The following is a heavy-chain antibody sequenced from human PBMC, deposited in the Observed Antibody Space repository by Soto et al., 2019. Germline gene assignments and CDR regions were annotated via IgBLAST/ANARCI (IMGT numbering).Heavy chain of an antibody. Sequence: GGSLRLSCAASGFPFSSYAMSWVRQAPGKGLEWVSGISGGGGIKYYVDSVKGRFTISRDNSKNTLYLQMNSLRADDTAVYFCAKSLSASPNYFFDSWGQGTPVTVSS. CDR3: AKSLSASPNYFFDS. CDR2: ISGGGGIK. D-gene: IGHD1-1*01. CDR1: GFPFSSYA. J-gene: IGHJ4*02. V-gene: IGHV3-23*01.